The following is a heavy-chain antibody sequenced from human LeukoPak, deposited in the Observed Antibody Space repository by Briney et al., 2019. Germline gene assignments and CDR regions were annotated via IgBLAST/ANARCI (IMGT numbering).Heavy chain of an antibody. CDR1: GYTFTDYY. Sequence: ASVKVSCKASGYTFTDYYINWVRQAPGQGLEWIGGINPNSGDTNYAQKFQDRVTMTRDTSISTAYIELNFLRSDDTAVFYCARGDYYGSPKVVAAWGRGTLVTVSS. J-gene: IGHJ5*02. CDR3: ARGDYYGSPKVVAA. D-gene: IGHD3-10*01. CDR2: INPNSGDT. V-gene: IGHV1-2*02.